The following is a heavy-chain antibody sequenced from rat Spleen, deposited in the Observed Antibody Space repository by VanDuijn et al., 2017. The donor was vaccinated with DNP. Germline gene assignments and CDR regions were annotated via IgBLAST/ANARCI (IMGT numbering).Heavy chain of an antibody. J-gene: IGHJ2*01. CDR2: IWAGGSI. V-gene: IGHV2-72*01. Sequence: QVQLRESGPGLVQPSQTLSLTCTVSGLSLTSYHVSWVRQPPGKSLVWMGTIWAGGSINYNAAVQSRLSISRDTSKSQVFLKMNSLQSEDTGTYYCARHTHAHYFDYWGQGVLVTVSS. CDR3: ARHTHAHYFDY. CDR1: GLSLTSYH. D-gene: IGHD3-2*01.